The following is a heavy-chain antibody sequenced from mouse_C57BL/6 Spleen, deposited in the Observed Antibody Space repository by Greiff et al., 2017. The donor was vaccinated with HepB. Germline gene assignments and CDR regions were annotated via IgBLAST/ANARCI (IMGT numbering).Heavy chain of an antibody. CDR2: IYPGDGDT. D-gene: IGHD3-2*02. J-gene: IGHJ2*01. CDR3: ARYGTDQALCYFDY. CDR1: GYAFSSYW. V-gene: IGHV1-80*01. Sequence: QVQLQQSGAELVKPGASVKISCKASGYAFSSYWMNWVKQRPGKGLEWIGQIYPGDGDTNYNGKFKGKATLTADKSSSTAYMQLSSLTSEDSAGYFCARYGTDQALCYFDYCGQGTTLTVSP.